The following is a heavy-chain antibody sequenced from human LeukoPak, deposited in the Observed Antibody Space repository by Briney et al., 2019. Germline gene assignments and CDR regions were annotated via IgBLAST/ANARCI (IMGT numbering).Heavy chain of an antibody. Sequence: GASVKVSCKASGYTFTGYYLHWVRQAPGQGLEWMGWINPDSGGTNYAQKFQGRVTMTRDTSISTAYMELSRLRLDDTAVYYCARDKRLDWARYYYYYYMDVWGKGTTVAVSS. D-gene: IGHD1-1*01. CDR3: ARDKRLDWARYYYYYYMDV. J-gene: IGHJ6*03. CDR2: INPDSGGT. V-gene: IGHV1-2*02. CDR1: GYTFTGYY.